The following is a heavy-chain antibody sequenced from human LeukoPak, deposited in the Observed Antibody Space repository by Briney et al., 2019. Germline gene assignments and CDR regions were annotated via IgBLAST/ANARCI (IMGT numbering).Heavy chain of an antibody. D-gene: IGHD3-10*01. CDR3: AKDTDYYGSGSYSDP. J-gene: IGHJ5*02. V-gene: IGHV3-23*01. CDR2: ISGSGGST. CDR1: GFTFSSYA. Sequence: PGESLRLSSAASGFTFSSYAMSWVRQAPGKGLEWVSAISGSGGSTYYADSVKGRFTISRDNSKNTLYLQMNSLRAEDTAVYYCAKDTDYYGSGSYSDPWGQGTLVTVSS.